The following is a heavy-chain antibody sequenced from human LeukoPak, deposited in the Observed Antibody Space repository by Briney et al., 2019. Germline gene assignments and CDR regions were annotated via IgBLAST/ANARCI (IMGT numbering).Heavy chain of an antibody. CDR3: AKLGDYGDYVGNWFDP. D-gene: IGHD4-17*01. Sequence: GGSLRLSCAASGFTFSSYGMHWVRQAPGKGLEWVAVISYDGSNKYYADSVKGRFTISRDNSKNTLYLQMNSLRAEDTAVYYCAKLGDYGDYVGNWFDPWGQGTLVTVSS. V-gene: IGHV3-30*18. CDR1: GFTFSSYG. CDR2: ISYDGSNK. J-gene: IGHJ5*02.